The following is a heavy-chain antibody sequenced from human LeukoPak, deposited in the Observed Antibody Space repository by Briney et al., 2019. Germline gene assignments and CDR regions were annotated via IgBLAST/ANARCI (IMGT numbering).Heavy chain of an antibody. CDR2: ISSSSTYI. J-gene: IGHJ6*03. CDR3: ARPGGDSSRGYSYYHLDV. Sequence: GGSLRLSCAASGFTFSSYNMNWVRQAPGKGLEWVSSISSSSTYIYYADSMGGRFTISRDNAKNSLYLQMNSLRAEDTAVYYCARPGGDSSRGYSYYHLDVWGKGTTVTVSS. V-gene: IGHV3-21*01. CDR1: GFTFSSYN. D-gene: IGHD3-16*01.